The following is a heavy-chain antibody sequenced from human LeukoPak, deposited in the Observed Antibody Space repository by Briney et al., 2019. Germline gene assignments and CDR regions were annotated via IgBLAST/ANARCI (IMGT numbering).Heavy chain of an antibody. Sequence: PGGSLRLSCAASRFTFSSYDMSWVRQAPGKGLEWVSSIIDTGGSTFYADSVKGRFIISRDNAKNSLYLQMNSLRAEDTAVYYCAELGITMIGGVWGKGTTVTISS. CDR2: IIDTGGST. CDR1: RFTFSSYD. J-gene: IGHJ6*04. CDR3: AELGITMIGGV. V-gene: IGHV3-23*01. D-gene: IGHD3-10*02.